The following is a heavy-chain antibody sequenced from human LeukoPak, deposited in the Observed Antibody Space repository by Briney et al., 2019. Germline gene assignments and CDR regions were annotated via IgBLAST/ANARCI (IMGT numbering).Heavy chain of an antibody. CDR1: GFTVSSNF. Sequence: PGGSLRLSCAASGFTVSSNFMSWVRQAPEKGLEWVSVMYSDGSTYYADSVKGRFTISRDNSKNTVYLQMNSLRVEDTAIYYCARSGSGWSDRWGQGTLVTVSS. CDR2: MYSDGST. CDR3: ARSGSGWSDR. V-gene: IGHV3-53*01. D-gene: IGHD6-19*01. J-gene: IGHJ5*02.